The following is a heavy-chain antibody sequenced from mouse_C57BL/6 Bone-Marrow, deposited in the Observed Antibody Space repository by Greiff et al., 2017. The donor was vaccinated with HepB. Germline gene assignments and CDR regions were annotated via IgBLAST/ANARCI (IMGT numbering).Heavy chain of an antibody. D-gene: IGHD1-1*02. CDR2: INPNNGGT. V-gene: IGHV1-18*01. CDR1: GYTFTDYN. CDR3: SEGCGSYEGLAY. Sequence: EVQLQQSGPELVKPGASVKISCKASGYTFTDYNMDWVKQSPGKSLEWIGDINPNNGGTNYNQKFKGKATLTVDKTSSTAYMELRSLTSEDTAVYYCSEGCGSYEGLAYWGQGTLVTVSS. J-gene: IGHJ3*01.